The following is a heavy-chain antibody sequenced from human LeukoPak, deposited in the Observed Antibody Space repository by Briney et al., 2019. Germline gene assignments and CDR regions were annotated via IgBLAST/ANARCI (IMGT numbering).Heavy chain of an antibody. Sequence: ASVKVSCKASGYTFTSNGISWGRQAPGQGLEWMGWISAYSGNTNYAQKLQGRVTMTTDTSTSTAYMELRSLRSEDTAVYYCARDRDSSGWYPYDSWGQGTLVTVSS. CDR1: GYTFTSNG. V-gene: IGHV1-18*01. CDR2: ISAYSGNT. CDR3: ARDRDSSGWYPYDS. D-gene: IGHD6-19*01. J-gene: IGHJ5*01.